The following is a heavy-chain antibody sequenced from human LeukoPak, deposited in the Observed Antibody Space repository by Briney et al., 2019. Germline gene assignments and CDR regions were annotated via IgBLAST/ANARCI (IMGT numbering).Heavy chain of an antibody. CDR1: GGSLSTHH. J-gene: IGHJ4*02. D-gene: IGHD3-22*01. V-gene: IGHV4-59*11. Sequence: PSETLSLTCVVSGGSLSTHHRSWIRQSPGRGLEWIGYISDSGSTNYNPSLKSRVTISVDTSKNQFSLMLSSVTAADTAVYYCARGYDSSAYYPLNYWGQGTLVTVSS. CDR3: ARGYDSSAYYPLNY. CDR2: ISDSGST.